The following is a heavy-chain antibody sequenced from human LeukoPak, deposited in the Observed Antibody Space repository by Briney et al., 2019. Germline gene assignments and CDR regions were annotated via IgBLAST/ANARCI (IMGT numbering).Heavy chain of an antibody. CDR1: GGSFSGYY. J-gene: IGHJ4*02. CDR3: ARDPGAAAGPVDY. V-gene: IGHV4-59*10. D-gene: IGHD6-13*01. CDR2: IYTSGST. Sequence: SETLSLTCAVYGGSFSGYYWSWIRQPAGKGLEWIGRIYTSGSTNYNPSLKSRVTISVDTSKNQFSLKLSSVTAADTAVYYCARDPGAAAGPVDYWGQGTLVTVSS.